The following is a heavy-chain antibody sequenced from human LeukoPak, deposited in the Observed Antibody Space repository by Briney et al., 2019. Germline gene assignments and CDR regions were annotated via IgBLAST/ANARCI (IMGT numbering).Heavy chain of an antibody. V-gene: IGHV4-59*01. D-gene: IGHD1-26*01. CDR2: IYNSGYS. CDR1: GGSISTYY. Sequence: SETLSLTCSVSGGSISTYYWSWIRQPSGKGLEWIGYIYNSGYSNYNPSLKSRVTISVDTSKNQFSLNLTSVTAADTAVYYCAKRGAEVGATVAPGDYWGQGTQVTVSS. J-gene: IGHJ4*02. CDR3: AKRGAEVGATVAPGDY.